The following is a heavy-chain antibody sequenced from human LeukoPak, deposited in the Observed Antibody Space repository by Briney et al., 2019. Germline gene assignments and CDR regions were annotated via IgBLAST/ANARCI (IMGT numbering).Heavy chain of an antibody. Sequence: PGGSLRLSCAASGFTFSSYEMNWVRQAPGKGLEWVSYISSSGSTIYYADSVKGRFTISRDNAKNSLYLQMNSLRAEDTALYYCARGRPPADYWGQGTLVTVSS. V-gene: IGHV3-48*03. CDR1: GFTFSSYE. J-gene: IGHJ4*02. CDR3: ARGRPPADY. CDR2: ISSSGSTI.